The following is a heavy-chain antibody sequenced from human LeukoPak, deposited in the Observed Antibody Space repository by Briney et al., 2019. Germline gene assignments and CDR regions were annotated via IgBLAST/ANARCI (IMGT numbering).Heavy chain of an antibody. Sequence: PSETLSLTCTVSGGSISSSSYYWGWIRQPPGKGLEWVSSISSSGDYIYYADSLKGRFTISRDNAKNSLYLLMNSLRAEDTAVYYCARDPGNSGRYYWFDYWGQGTLVTVSS. CDR3: ARDPGNSGRYYWFDY. J-gene: IGHJ4*02. CDR1: GGSISSSS. D-gene: IGHD1-26*01. V-gene: IGHV3-21*01. CDR2: ISSSGDYI.